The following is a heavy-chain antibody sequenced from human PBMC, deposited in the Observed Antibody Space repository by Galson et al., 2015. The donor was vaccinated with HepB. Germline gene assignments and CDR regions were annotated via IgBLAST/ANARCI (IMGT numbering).Heavy chain of an antibody. D-gene: IGHD6-19*01. Sequence: SVKVSCKAFGYTLTSYYMHWVRQAPGQGLEWMGIINPSPGSTSYAQKFQGRVTMTRDTSTGTVYMELSSLRSDDTAVYYCARVAVTGKELDYWGQGTLVTVSS. J-gene: IGHJ4*02. V-gene: IGHV1-46*03. CDR1: GYTLTSYY. CDR3: ARVAVTGKELDY. CDR2: INPSPGST.